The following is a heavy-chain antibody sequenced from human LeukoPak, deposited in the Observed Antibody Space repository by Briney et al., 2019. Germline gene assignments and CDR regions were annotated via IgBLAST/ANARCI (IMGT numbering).Heavy chain of an antibody. J-gene: IGHJ5*02. D-gene: IGHD3-10*01. CDR3: ASGTHSTEFDP. Sequence: SETLSLTCTVSGGSISSSSYYWGWIRQPPGKGLEWIGSRYYSGSTYYIPSLKSRVTISVDTSKNQFSLKLSSVTAADTAEYYCASGTHSTEFDPWGQGTLVTVSS. V-gene: IGHV4-39*01. CDR2: RYYSGST. CDR1: GGSISSSSYY.